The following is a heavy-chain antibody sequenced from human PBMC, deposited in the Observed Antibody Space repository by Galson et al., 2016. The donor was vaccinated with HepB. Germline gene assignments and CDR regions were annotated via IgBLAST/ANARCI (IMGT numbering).Heavy chain of an antibody. V-gene: IGHV3-21*01. D-gene: IGHD6-25*01. CDR1: GFTFSSYT. CDR3: SRDAPAPTMDV. Sequence: SLRLSCAASGFTFSSYTMNWVRQAPGKGLEWVSSISSRSGHIYYADSLKGRFTISRDNAKNSLYLQLNSLRPEDTALYYCSRDAPAPTMDVWGQGTTVTVSS. CDR2: ISSRSGHI. J-gene: IGHJ6*02.